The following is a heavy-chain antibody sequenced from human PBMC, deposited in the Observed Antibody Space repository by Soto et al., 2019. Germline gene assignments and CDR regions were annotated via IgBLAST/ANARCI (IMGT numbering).Heavy chain of an antibody. CDR2: IYYSGST. Sequence: PSETLSLTCTVSGGSFDSTGYYWAWVRQPPGKGLEWIAYIYYSGSTYYNPSLKSRLTISVDTSRNQLSLSLSSVTAADRVFYSCATFPMLETTQHFLDYGGQEPLVTVSS. V-gene: IGHV4-39*01. J-gene: IGHJ4*02. D-gene: IGHD3-10*02. CDR1: GGSFDSTGYY. CDR3: ATFPMLETTQHFLDY.